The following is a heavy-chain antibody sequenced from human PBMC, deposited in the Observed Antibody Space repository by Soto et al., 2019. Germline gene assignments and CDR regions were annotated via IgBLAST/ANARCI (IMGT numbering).Heavy chain of an antibody. CDR3: ARDRVRIFSGVVAPNY. CDR1: GFTFSSYG. D-gene: IGHD3-3*01. V-gene: IGHV3-33*01. Sequence: PGGSLRLSCAASGFTFSSYGMHWVRQAPGKGLEWVAVIWYDGSNKYYADSVKGRFTISRDNSKNTLYLQMNSLRAEDTAVYYCARDRVRIFSGVVAPNYWGQGTLVTVSS. J-gene: IGHJ4*02. CDR2: IWYDGSNK.